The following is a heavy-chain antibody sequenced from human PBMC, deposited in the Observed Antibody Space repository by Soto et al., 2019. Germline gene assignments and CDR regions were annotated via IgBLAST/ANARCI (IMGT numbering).Heavy chain of an antibody. J-gene: IGHJ4*02. CDR3: ARGSYMAYGVSSHIDY. Sequence: GESLRLSCAASGFTFSGYWMHWVRQAPGKGLVWVSRISIDGGITTYADSVRGRFTISRDNAKNTLYLQMNSLRAEDTAVYYCARGSYMAYGVSSHIDYWGQGTLVTVSS. CDR1: GFTFSGYW. V-gene: IGHV3-74*01. D-gene: IGHD4-17*01. CDR2: ISIDGGIT.